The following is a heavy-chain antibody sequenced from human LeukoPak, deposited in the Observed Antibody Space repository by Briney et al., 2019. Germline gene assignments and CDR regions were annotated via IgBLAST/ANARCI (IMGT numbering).Heavy chain of an antibody. D-gene: IGHD1-26*01. CDR3: ARWDYYFDY. CDR1: GGSISSSSYY. V-gene: IGHV4-39*01. J-gene: IGHJ4*02. Sequence: SETLSLTCTVSGGSISSSSYYWGWIRQPPGKGLEWIGSIYYSGSTYYNPSLKSRVTISVDTSKNQFSLKLSSVTAADTAVYYCARWDYYFDYWGQGTLFTVSS. CDR2: IYYSGST.